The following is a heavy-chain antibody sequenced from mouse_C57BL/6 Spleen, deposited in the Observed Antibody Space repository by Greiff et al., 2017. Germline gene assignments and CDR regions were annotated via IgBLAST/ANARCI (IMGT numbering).Heavy chain of an antibody. Sequence: VQLQQPGAELVKPGASVQLSCQASGYTFTSYWLHWVKQRPGQGLEWIGMINPNSGSTNYNEKFKSKATLTVDKSSSTAYLQLSSLTSEDSEFYECATPSSGTRGYYAIDYWGQGTSVTVSS. V-gene: IGHV1-64*01. CDR3: ATPSSGTRGYYAIDY. CDR2: INPNSGST. CDR1: GYTFTSYW. J-gene: IGHJ4*01. D-gene: IGHD4-1*01.